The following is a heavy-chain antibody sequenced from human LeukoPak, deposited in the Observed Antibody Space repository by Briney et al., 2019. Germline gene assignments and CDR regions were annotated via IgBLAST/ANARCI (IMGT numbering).Heavy chain of an antibody. CDR1: GFTFSSYS. CDR3: ARDRWPLAVGYFDY. D-gene: IGHD4-23*01. J-gene: IGHJ4*02. Sequence: GGSLRLSCAASGFTFSSYSMNWVRQAPGKGLEWVSSISSSSSYIYYAGSVKGRFTISRDNAKNSLYLQMNSLRAEDTAVYYCARDRWPLAVGYFDYWGQGTLVTVSS. CDR2: ISSSSSYI. V-gene: IGHV3-21*01.